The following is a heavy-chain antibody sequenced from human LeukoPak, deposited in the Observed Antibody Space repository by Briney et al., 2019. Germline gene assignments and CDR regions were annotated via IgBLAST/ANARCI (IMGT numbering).Heavy chain of an antibody. V-gene: IGHV4-4*07. D-gene: IGHD4-11*01. J-gene: IGHJ4*02. CDR3: ASGDYSIFDS. CDR1: GESSSNYY. Sequence: SETLSLTCSVSGESSSNYYWSWIRQPAGKGLEWIGRIYNTGSTNYNPSLKSRVTMSVDTSKNQFSLKLSSVTAADTAVYYCASGDYSIFDSWGQGTLVTASS. CDR2: IYNTGST.